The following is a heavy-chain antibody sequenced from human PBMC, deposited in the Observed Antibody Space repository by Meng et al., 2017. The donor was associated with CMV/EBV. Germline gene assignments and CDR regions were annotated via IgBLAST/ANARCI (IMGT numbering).Heavy chain of an antibody. CDR1: GFTFSDYY. CDR3: ASGLYFFDP. Sequence: GESLKISCAASGFTFSDYYMSWLRQAPGKGLEWVSYISSSGSTIYYADSVKGRFTISRDNAKNSLYLQMNSLRAEDTALYYCASGLYFFDPWGQGTLVTVSS. V-gene: IGHV3-11*01. CDR2: ISSSGSTI. D-gene: IGHD2-21*01. J-gene: IGHJ5*02.